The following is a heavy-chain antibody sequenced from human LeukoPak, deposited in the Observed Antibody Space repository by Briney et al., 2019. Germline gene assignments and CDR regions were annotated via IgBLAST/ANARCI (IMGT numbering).Heavy chain of an antibody. CDR3: ARSDTYYYDSSGYVYFDY. CDR2: IKQDGSEK. J-gene: IGHJ4*02. CDR1: GFTFSSYW. Sequence: GGSLRLSCAASGFTFSSYWMSWVRQAPGKGLEWVANIKQDGSEKYYVDSVKGRFTISRDNAKNSLYLQMNSLRAEDTAVYYCARSDTYYYDSSGYVYFDYWGQGTLVTVSS. V-gene: IGHV3-7*01. D-gene: IGHD3-22*01.